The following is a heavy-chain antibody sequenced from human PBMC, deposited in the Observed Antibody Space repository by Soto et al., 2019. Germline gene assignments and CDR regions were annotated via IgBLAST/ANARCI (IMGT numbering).Heavy chain of an antibody. V-gene: IGHV4-59*12. CDR1: GGSISGYY. J-gene: IGHJ4*02. Sequence: SETLSLTCSVSGGSISGYYWSWIRQPPGKGLEWIGYVYYTGTTNIRPSLTSRIAISSDNSKNTVYLQMNSLRAEDTAVYYCATYPGDSSSWYIDFWGQGTLVTVSS. CDR3: ATYPGDSSSWYIDF. D-gene: IGHD6-13*01. CDR2: VYYTGTT.